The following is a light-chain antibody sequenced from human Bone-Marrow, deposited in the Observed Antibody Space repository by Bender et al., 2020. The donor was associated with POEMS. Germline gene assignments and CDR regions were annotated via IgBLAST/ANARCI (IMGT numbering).Light chain of an antibody. CDR2: EVR. J-gene: IGLJ1*01. CDR1: SSDVGSYNL. CDR3: NSYSHRNTLSV. Sequence: QSMLTQPPSVSGTPGQRVSISCSGTSSDVGSYNLVSWYQQHPGKAPKLLIYEVRKRPSGVSNRFSGSKSGNTASLTISGLQAEDEADYYCNSYSHRNTLSVFGTGTKVTVL. V-gene: IGLV2-14*02.